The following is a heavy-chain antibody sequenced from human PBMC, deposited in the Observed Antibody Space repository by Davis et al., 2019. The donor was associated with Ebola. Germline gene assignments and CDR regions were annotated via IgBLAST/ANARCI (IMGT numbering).Heavy chain of an antibody. CDR3: AREGGRYYDSSGYVFDI. CDR2: INPITGGT. V-gene: IGHV1-46*01. J-gene: IGHJ3*02. D-gene: IGHD3-22*01. Sequence: ASAKVSCKASGYRFTSYYMHWVRQAPGQGLEWMGIINPITGGTSYAQNFQVRVNMTRDTSTSTVYMELSSLRSEDTAVYYCAREGGRYYDSSGYVFDIWGRGTMVKVSS. CDR1: GYRFTSYY.